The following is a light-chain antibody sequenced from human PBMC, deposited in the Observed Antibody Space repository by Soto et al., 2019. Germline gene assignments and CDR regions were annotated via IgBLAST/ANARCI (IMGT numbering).Light chain of an antibody. CDR1: SSNFGAGYD. Sequence: QSVLTQPPSVSGAPGQRVTISCTGSSSNFGAGYDVHGYQQLPGTAPKLLIYGDSNRPSGVPDRFSGSKSGTSASLAITGLQDEDEADYYCQSYDSSLSAVVFGGGTKLTVL. CDR3: QSYDSSLSAVV. V-gene: IGLV1-40*01. CDR2: GDS. J-gene: IGLJ2*01.